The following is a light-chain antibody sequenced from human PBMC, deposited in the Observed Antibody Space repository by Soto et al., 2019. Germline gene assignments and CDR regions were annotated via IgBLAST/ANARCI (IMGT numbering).Light chain of an antibody. J-gene: IGKJ1*01. CDR3: QQSYNSPQT. CDR1: QRISTS. CDR2: AAS. Sequence: DIQMTQSPSSLSASIGDRVTITCRASQRISTSLNCYQHKPGKAPKLLIYAASSLESGVPSRFSGSGSGTDFTLTISSLQPEDFATYSCQQSYNSPQTFGQGTKVDIK. V-gene: IGKV1-39*01.